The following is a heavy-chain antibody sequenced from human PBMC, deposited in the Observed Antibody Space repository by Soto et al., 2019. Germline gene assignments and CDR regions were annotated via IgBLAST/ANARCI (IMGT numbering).Heavy chain of an antibody. V-gene: IGHV4-34*01. Sequence: TSETLSLTCAVYGGSFSGYYWSWIRQPPWKGLEWIGEINHGGSTNYNPSLKSRVTISVDTSKNQFSLKLSSVTAADTAVYYCARGLGIAVAGPSYYYYGMDVWGQGTTVTVSS. CDR3: ARGLGIAVAGPSYYYYGMDV. J-gene: IGHJ6*01. D-gene: IGHD6-19*01. CDR1: GGSFSGYY. CDR2: INHGGST.